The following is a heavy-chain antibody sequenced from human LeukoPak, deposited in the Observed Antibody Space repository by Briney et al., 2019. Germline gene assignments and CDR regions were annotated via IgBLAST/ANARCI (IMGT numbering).Heavy chain of an antibody. J-gene: IGHJ4*02. D-gene: IGHD3-22*01. CDR2: INPSGGGT. V-gene: IGHV1-46*01. CDR1: GYTFTSYT. Sequence: ASVKVSCKASGYTFTSYTMHWVRQAPGQGLEWMGIINPSGGGTSYAQKFRGRVTMTRDTPTSTLYMELSSLRSEDTAVYYCAREGSSGYYYFDFWGQGTLVTVSS. CDR3: AREGSSGYYYFDF.